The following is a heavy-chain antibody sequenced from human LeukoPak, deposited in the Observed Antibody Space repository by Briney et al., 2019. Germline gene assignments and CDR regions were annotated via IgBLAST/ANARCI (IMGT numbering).Heavy chain of an antibody. Sequence: GGSLRLSCAASGFTFTSYSMNWVRQAPGKGLEWVSYISSSGRPIYYADSVKGRFTISRDNAKNSLYLQMYSLRAEDTAVYYCAREREHDYGTDYWGQGTLVTVSS. CDR3: AREREHDYGTDY. D-gene: IGHD4-17*01. J-gene: IGHJ4*02. CDR2: ISSSGRPI. CDR1: GFTFTSYS. V-gene: IGHV3-48*01.